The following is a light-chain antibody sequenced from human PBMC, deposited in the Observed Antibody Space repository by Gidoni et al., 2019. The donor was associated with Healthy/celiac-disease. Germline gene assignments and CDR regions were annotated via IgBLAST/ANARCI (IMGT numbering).Light chain of an antibody. J-gene: IGKJ4*01. V-gene: IGKV3-15*01. Sequence: EVAMTQSPATLSVSQGERATLSCRASQSVSSNLAWYQQKPGQAPRLLIYGASTRATGIPARFSGSGSGTDFTLTISSLQSEDFAVYYCQQYNNWPLTFGGXTKVEIK. CDR3: QQYNNWPLT. CDR2: GAS. CDR1: QSVSSN.